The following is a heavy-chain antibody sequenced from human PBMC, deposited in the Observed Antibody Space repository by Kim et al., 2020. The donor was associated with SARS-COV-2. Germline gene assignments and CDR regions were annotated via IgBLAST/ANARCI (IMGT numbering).Heavy chain of an antibody. D-gene: IGHD3-22*01. CDR3: AKGVDSTGYYNWFDP. Sequence: AESVKGRFTISRDNSKNALYLQMSRLGAEDTAVYYCAKGVDSTGYYNWFDPWGQGALVTVSS. J-gene: IGHJ5*02. V-gene: IGHV3-23*01.